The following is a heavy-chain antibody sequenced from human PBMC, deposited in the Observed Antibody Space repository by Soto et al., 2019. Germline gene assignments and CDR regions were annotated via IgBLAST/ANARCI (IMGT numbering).Heavy chain of an antibody. J-gene: IGHJ4*02. CDR1: GYIFTKYY. CDR2: INPSGGST. D-gene: IGHD3-22*01. V-gene: IGHV1-46*01. CDR3: AREGGLTYYYDSSGRYYDY. Sequence: ASVKVSCKATGYIFTKYYIHWVRQAPGQGLEWMGIINPSGGSTRYAQNFQGRATMTRDTSTSTVSMELSSLRFEDTAVYYCAREGGLTYYYDSSGRYYDYWGQGTLVTVPS.